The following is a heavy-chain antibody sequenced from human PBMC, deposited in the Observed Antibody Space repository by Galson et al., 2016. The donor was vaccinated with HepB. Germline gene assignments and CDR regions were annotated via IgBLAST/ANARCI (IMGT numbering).Heavy chain of an antibody. CDR1: GFTFSSYG. Sequence: SLRLSCAASGFTFSSYGMHWVRQAPGKGLEWVAVIWYDGGNKYYAESVKGRFTISRDTSKNTLYLQMTSLRVEDTAVYYCARGCSGDCYSVSGYWGQGTLVTVSP. V-gene: IGHV3-33*08. J-gene: IGHJ4*02. CDR3: ARGCSGDCYSVSGY. D-gene: IGHD2-21*02. CDR2: IWYDGGNK.